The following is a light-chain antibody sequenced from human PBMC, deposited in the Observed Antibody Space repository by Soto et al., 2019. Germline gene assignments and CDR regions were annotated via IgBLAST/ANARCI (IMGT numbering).Light chain of an antibody. CDR2: KAS. Sequence: DIQMTQSPSTLSASVGDRVTITCRASQSISSWLAWYQQKPGKAPNLLIYKASSLKSVVPSRFSGSGSGTEFTLTISSLQPDDFATYYCQQYNSYPLTFGGGTKVEIK. J-gene: IGKJ4*01. V-gene: IGKV1-5*03. CDR1: QSISSW. CDR3: QQYNSYPLT.